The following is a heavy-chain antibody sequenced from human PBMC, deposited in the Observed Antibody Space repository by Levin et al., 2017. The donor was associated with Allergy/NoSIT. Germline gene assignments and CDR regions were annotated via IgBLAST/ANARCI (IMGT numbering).Heavy chain of an antibody. D-gene: IGHD4-17*01. CDR3: ARERYGDYEAGYFDN. J-gene: IGHJ4*02. Sequence: GGSLRLSCAASGFTFSSYTMNWVRQAPGKGLEWVSDISSTSSTIYYADSVKGRFTISRDNAKNSLFLQMNSLRAEDTAVYYCARERYGDYEAGYFDNWGQGTLVTVSS. CDR2: ISSTSSTI. CDR1: GFTFSSYT. V-gene: IGHV3-48*01.